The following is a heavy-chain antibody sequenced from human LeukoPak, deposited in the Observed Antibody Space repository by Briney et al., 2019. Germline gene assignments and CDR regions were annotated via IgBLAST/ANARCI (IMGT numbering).Heavy chain of an antibody. J-gene: IGHJ4*02. CDR1: GFTFSSYG. D-gene: IGHD5-12*01. Sequence: GRSLRLSCAASGFTFSSYGMHGVREAPGKGLEWVAVIWYDGSNKYYADSVKGRFTISRDNSKNTLYLQMNSLRDEDTAVYYCARDLVATPDYWGQGTLVTVSS. CDR2: IWYDGSNK. CDR3: ARDLVATPDY. V-gene: IGHV3-33*01.